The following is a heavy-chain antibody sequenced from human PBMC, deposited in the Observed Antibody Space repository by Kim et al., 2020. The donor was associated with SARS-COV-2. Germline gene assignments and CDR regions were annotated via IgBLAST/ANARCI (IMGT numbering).Heavy chain of an antibody. V-gene: IGHV3-53*01. J-gene: IGHJ4*02. D-gene: IGHD4-4*01. CDR3: ARDPLGDGYSFSDY. CDR2: IYSSGTT. Sequence: KGLEWVSVIYSSGTTSYADSVKGRFTISRDSSKNTVNLQMNSLRADDTAVYYCARDPLGDGYSFSDYWGQGTLVTVSS.